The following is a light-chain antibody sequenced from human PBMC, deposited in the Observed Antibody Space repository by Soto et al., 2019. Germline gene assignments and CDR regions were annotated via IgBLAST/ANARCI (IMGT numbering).Light chain of an antibody. J-gene: IGLJ3*02. CDR2: EVS. CDR1: SNDVGGFNY. Sequence: QSALTQPAAVSGSPGQSITISCTGTSNDVGGFNYVSWYQQHPGKAPKLIIYEVSNRPSGVSNRFSGSKSGNTASLTISGLQAEDEADYYCNSYTSSSARVFGGGTKVPVL. CDR3: NSYTSSSARV. V-gene: IGLV2-14*01.